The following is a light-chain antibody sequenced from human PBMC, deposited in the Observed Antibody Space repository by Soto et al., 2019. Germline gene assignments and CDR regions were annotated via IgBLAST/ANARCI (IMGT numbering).Light chain of an antibody. J-gene: IGKJ5*01. CDR3: QQYNNWPRT. Sequence: EIVMTQSPATLSVSPGERSTFSCRASQSVSSNLAWYQQKPGQAPRLLIYGASTRATGVPARFSGSGSGTEFTLTISSLQSEDFAVYYCQQYNNWPRTFGQGTRREI. V-gene: IGKV3-15*01. CDR1: QSVSSN. CDR2: GAS.